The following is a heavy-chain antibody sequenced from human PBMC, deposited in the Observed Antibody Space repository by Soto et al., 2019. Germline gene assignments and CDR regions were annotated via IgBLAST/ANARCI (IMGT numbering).Heavy chain of an antibody. CDR2: ISYDGSNK. V-gene: IGHV3-30*18. J-gene: IGHJ4*02. Sequence: GGSLRLSCAASGFTFSSYGMHWVRQAPGKGLEWVAVISYDGSNKYYADSVKGRFTISRDNSKNTLYLQMNSLRAEDTAVYYCAKDWGLGYCSGGSCSQLDYWGQGTLVTV. CDR1: GFTFSSYG. D-gene: IGHD2-15*01. CDR3: AKDWGLGYCSGGSCSQLDY.